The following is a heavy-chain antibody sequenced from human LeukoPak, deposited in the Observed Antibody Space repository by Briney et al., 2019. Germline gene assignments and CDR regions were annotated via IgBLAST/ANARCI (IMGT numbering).Heavy chain of an antibody. CDR3: ATDQGGGSYWYYLDF. CDR2: FHPGNGET. Sequence: ASVKVSSKVFGYALIDLSTHWVRQVPGKGLEWMGGFHPGNGETIYAQNFQGRVTMTEDTSTDTAYMELSGLRSDDTAVYYCATDQGGGSYWYYLDFWGQGTLSPSPQ. D-gene: IGHD1-26*01. CDR1: GYALIDLS. V-gene: IGHV1-24*01. J-gene: IGHJ4*02.